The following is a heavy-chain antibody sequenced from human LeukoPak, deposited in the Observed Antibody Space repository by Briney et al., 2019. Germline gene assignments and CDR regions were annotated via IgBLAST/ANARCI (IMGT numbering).Heavy chain of an antibody. CDR1: GFTFSTYA. V-gene: IGHV3-48*04. CDR3: ARDDVRGYYYGMDV. Sequence: GGSLRLSCAASGFTFSTYAMSWVRQAPGKGLEWVLYIGSSSGTIYYADSVKGRFTISRDNAKNSLYLQMNSLRAEDTAVYYCARDDVRGYYYGMDVWGQGTTVTVSS. J-gene: IGHJ6*02. CDR2: IGSSSGTI.